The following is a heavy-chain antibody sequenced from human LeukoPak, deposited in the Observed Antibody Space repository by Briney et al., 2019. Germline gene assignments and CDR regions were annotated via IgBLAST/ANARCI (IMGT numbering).Heavy chain of an antibody. D-gene: IGHD2-15*01. CDR1: GSSFTSYW. CDR2: IDPSDSYT. Sequence: GASLLISCKGPGSSFTSYWISWVRQLPGKGPGWMGRIDPSDSYTNYSPSFQGHVTISADKSISTAYLQWSSLKASDTAMYYCARSGYCSGGSCYTSRDYYYYYGMDVWGKGTTVTVSS. J-gene: IGHJ6*04. V-gene: IGHV5-10-1*01. CDR3: ARSGYCSGGSCYTSRDYYYYYGMDV.